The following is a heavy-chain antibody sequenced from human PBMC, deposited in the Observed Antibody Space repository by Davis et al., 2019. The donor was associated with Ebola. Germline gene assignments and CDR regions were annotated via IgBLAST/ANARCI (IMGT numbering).Heavy chain of an antibody. CDR1: GYTFTSYA. Sequence: ASVKVSCKASGYTFTSYAMNWVRQAPGQGLEWMGWINTNTGNPTYAQGFTGRFVFSLDTSVSTAYLQISSLKADDTAVYYCARDPPHTSYSSGWQFDYWGQGTLVTVSS. CDR2: INTNTGNP. CDR3: ARDPPHTSYSSGWQFDY. J-gene: IGHJ4*02. D-gene: IGHD6-19*01. V-gene: IGHV7-4-1*02.